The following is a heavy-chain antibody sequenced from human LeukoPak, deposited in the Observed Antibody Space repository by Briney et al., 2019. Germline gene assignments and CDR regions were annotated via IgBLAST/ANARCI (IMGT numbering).Heavy chain of an antibody. CDR1: GGSISSGSYY. J-gene: IGHJ4*02. Sequence: SETLSPTCTVSGGSISSGSYYWSWIRQPAGKGLEWIGRIYTSGSTNYNPSLKSRVTISVDTSKNQFSLKLSSVTAADTAVYYCARWGILTGYYYYWGQGTLVTVSS. CDR2: IYTSGST. CDR3: ARWGILTGYYYY. D-gene: IGHD3-9*01. V-gene: IGHV4-61*02.